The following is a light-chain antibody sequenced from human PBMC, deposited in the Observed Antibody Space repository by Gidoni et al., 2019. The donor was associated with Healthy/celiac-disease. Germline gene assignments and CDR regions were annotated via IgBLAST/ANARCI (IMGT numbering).Light chain of an antibody. CDR2: DAS. V-gene: IGKV1-33*01. J-gene: IGKJ2*01. CDR3: QQYDNLYT. CDR1: QDISNY. Sequence: DIQMTQSPSSLSASVGDRVTFTCQASQDISNYLNWYQQKPGKAPKLLIYDASNLETGVPSRFSGSGSGTDFTFTISSLQPEDIATYYCQQYDNLYTFXXXTKLEIK.